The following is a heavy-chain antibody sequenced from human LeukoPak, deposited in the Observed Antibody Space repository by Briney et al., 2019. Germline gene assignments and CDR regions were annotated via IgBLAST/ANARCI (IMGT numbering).Heavy chain of an antibody. CDR2: IYYSGST. V-gene: IGHV4-30-4*07. CDR3: ARGGGDGSYNDYFDY. CDR1: GGSISSGGYS. Sequence: PSETLSLTCAVSGGSISSGGYSWSWIRQPPGKGLEWIGYIYYSGSTYYNPSLKSRVTISVDTSKNQFSLKLSSVTAADTAVYYCARGGGDGSYNDYFDYWGQGTLVTVSS. J-gene: IGHJ4*02. D-gene: IGHD5-24*01.